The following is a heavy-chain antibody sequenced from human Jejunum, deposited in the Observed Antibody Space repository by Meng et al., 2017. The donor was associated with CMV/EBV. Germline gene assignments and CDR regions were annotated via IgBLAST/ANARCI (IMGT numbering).Heavy chain of an antibody. CDR3: ALFTRSWFDP. Sequence: ITLKESGPNLVKPTQTLTLTCTFSGFSLSTSEVGVGWIRQPPGKALEWLAVIYWDDDKRYSPSLKSRLTITKDTSKNQVVLTLTNMDPVDTATYYCALFTRSWFDPWGQGTLVTVSS. CDR1: GFSLSTSEVG. V-gene: IGHV2-5*02. CDR2: IYWDDDK. J-gene: IGHJ5*02. D-gene: IGHD2-2*01.